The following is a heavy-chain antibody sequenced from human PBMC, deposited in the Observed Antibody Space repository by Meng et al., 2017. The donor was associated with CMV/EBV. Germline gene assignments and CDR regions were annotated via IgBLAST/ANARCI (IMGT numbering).Heavy chain of an antibody. V-gene: IGHV4-39*07. CDR2: IYYSGST. Sequence: PLQESGPGLVKPSEPLALTCPVSGGSISSSSYYWGWIRQPPGKGLEWIGSIYYSGSTYYNPSLKSRVTISVDTSKNQFSLKLSSVTAADTAVYYCASIVGAQDYWGQGTLVTVSS. J-gene: IGHJ4*02. CDR3: ASIVGAQDY. CDR1: GGSISSSSYY. D-gene: IGHD1-26*01.